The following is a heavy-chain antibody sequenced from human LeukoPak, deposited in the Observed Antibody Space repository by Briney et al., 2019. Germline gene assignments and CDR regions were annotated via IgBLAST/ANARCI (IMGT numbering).Heavy chain of an antibody. Sequence: SETLSLTCTVSGYSITSGYFWGWIRQPPGKGLELIGTIYHGGSSYSHPSLQSRVTISVDTSKNQFSLKLISMTAADTAVYYCARLPGDFWSAYYADSWGQGTLVTVSP. V-gene: IGHV4-38-2*02. CDR3: ARLPGDFWSAYYADS. CDR2: IYHGGSS. J-gene: IGHJ4*02. D-gene: IGHD3-3*01. CDR1: GYSITSGYF.